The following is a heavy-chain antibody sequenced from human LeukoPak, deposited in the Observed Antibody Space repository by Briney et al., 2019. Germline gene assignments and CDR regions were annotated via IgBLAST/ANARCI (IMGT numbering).Heavy chain of an antibody. CDR1: GYTFTDYY. J-gene: IGHJ4*02. CDR2: INPKSGDT. CDR3: VRDLTGGSGD. D-gene: IGHD6-19*01. Sequence: GASVKVSCKASGYTFTDYYMHWVRQAPGQTFEWLAWINPKSGDTHYTQKFQGRVTVTTDTSITSVYMELSGLQSDDTAVYYCVRDLTGGSGDWGQEALVTVSS. V-gene: IGHV1-2*02.